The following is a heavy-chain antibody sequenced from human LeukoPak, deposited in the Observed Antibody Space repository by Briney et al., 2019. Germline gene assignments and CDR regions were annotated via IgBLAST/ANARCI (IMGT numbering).Heavy chain of an antibody. J-gene: IGHJ6*02. CDR1: GYTFTSYD. CDR3: ARDLVRGRRKWENNGMDV. CDR2: INPSGGST. V-gene: IGHV1-46*01. D-gene: IGHD1-26*01. Sequence: ASVKVSCKASGYTFTSYDINWVRQATGQGLEWMGMINPSGGSTRYAQNFQGRVTLTRDTSTSTAYMELRSLRSDDTAVYYCARDLVRGRRKWENNGMDVWGQGTRVTVSS.